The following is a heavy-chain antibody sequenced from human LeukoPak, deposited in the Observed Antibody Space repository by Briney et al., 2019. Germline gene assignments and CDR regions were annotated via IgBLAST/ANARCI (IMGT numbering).Heavy chain of an antibody. D-gene: IGHD4-17*01. CDR3: ATLYGDYVASDY. V-gene: IGHV1-46*01. CDR2: INPSGGST. J-gene: IGHJ4*02. Sequence: GASVKVSCKASGYTFTSYYMHWVRQAPGQGLEWMGIINPSGGSTSYAQKFQGRVTMTRDTSVSTAYMELSRLRSDDTAVYYCATLYGDYVASDYWGQGTLVTVSS. CDR1: GYTFTSYY.